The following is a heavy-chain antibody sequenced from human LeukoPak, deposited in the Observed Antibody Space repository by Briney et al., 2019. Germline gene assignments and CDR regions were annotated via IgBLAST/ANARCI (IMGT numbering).Heavy chain of an antibody. CDR2: IYYSGST. V-gene: IGHV4-39*07. CDR1: GGSISSSSYY. CDR3: ARDPTTAEAFDI. D-gene: IGHD1-1*01. J-gene: IGHJ3*02. Sequence: SETLSLTCTVSGGSISSSSYYWGWIRQPPGKGLEWIGSIYYSGSTYYNPSLKSRVTISVDTSKNQFSLKLSSVTAADTAVYYCARDPTTAEAFDIWGQGTMVTVSS.